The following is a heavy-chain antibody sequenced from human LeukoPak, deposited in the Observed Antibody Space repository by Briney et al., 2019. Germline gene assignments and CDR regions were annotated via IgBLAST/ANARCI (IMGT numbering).Heavy chain of an antibody. V-gene: IGHV1-69*04. CDR2: IIPILGIA. CDR1: GGTFSSCT. CDR3: ARDRRNSSGWREFDY. D-gene: IGHD6-19*01. J-gene: IGHJ4*02. Sequence: SVKVSCKASGGTFSSCTISWVRQAPGQGLEWMGRIIPILGIANYAQKFQGRVTITADKSTSTAYMELSSLRSEDTAVYYCARDRRNSSGWREFDYWGQGTLVTVSS.